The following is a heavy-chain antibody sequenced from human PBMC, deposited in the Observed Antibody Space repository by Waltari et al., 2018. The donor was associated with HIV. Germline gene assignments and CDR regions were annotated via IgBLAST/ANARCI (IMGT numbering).Heavy chain of an antibody. CDR2: IKSKTDGGTT. J-gene: IGHJ5*02. CDR1: GFTFRKPW. Sequence: EVQLVEAGGGLVKPGGSLRHSSAAHGFTFRKPWMSWAREAPGKGLEWVGRIKSKTDGGTTDYAAPVKGRFTISRDDSKNTLYLQMNSLKTEDTAVYYCTTDPLRLGELSWGQGTLVTVSS. V-gene: IGHV3-15*01. CDR3: TTDPLRLGELS. D-gene: IGHD3-16*01.